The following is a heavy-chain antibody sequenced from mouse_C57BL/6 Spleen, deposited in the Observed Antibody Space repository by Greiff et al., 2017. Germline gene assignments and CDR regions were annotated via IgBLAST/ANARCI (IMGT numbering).Heavy chain of an antibody. CDR3: ARPHGNYPSYWYFDV. CDR1: GFTFSDYG. V-gene: IGHV5-17*01. Sequence: EVQLVESGGGLVKPGGSLKLSCAASGFTFSDYGMHWVRQAPEKGLEWVAYISSGSSTIYYADTVKGRFTISRDNAKNTLFLQMTSLRSEDTAMYYWARPHGNYPSYWYFDVWGTGTTVTVSS. CDR2: ISSGSSTI. D-gene: IGHD2-1*01. J-gene: IGHJ1*03.